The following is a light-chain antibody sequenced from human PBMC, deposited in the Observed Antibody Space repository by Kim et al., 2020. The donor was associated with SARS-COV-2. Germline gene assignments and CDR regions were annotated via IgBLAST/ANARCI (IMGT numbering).Light chain of an antibody. CDR3: CSYAGTYTKV. Sequence: QSALTQPRSVSGSPGQSVTISCTGTTSDVGGYKYVSWYQQHPGKAPKVMIYDVSNRPSGVPDRFSGSKSGNTASLTISGLQAEDEADYYCCSYAGTYTKVFGGGTQLTVL. CDR2: DVS. J-gene: IGLJ3*02. CDR1: TSDVGGYKY. V-gene: IGLV2-11*01.